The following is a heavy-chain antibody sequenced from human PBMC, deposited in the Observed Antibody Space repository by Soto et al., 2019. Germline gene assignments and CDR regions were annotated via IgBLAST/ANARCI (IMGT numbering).Heavy chain of an antibody. V-gene: IGHV1-18*01. Sequence: GASVKVSCKASGYTFTTYGIIWVRQAPGQGLEWMGWISAYDGSTNYAQKFRGRVTMTTDTSTSTAYMELRTLRSDDTAVYYCARDGLLGLRFGDLSLDYCGQGTLVTVSS. J-gene: IGHJ4*02. CDR2: ISAYDGST. D-gene: IGHD3-16*02. CDR3: ARDGLLGLRFGDLSLDY. CDR1: GYTFTTYG.